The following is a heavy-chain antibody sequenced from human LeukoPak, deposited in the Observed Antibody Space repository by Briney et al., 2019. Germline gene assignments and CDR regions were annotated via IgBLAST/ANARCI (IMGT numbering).Heavy chain of an antibody. CDR2: ISSSSSYI. CDR1: GLTCSSSS. CDR3: ARGSNWNDGYFDY. Sequence: GGSLRLSCAASGLTCSSSSMNWVRQAPGKGLEWVSSISSSSSYIYYADSVKGRFTISRDNAKNSLYLQMNSLRAEDTAVYYCARGSNWNDGYFDYWGQGTLVTVSS. J-gene: IGHJ4*02. V-gene: IGHV3-21*01. D-gene: IGHD1-1*01.